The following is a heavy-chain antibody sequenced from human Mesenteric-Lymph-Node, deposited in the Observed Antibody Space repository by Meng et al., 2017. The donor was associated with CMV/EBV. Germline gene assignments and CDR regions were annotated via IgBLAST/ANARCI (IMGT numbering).Heavy chain of an antibody. D-gene: IGHD2-2*01. Sequence: GESLKISCKGSGYSFTSYWIGWVRQMPGKGLEWMGIIYPGDSDTRYSPSFQGQVTISADKSTSTACLQRSSLKASDTAMYYCARQGGGYCSSTSCPYGMDVWGQGTTVTVSS. CDR1: GYSFTSYW. J-gene: IGHJ6*02. CDR2: IYPGDSDT. V-gene: IGHV5-51*01. CDR3: ARQGGGYCSSTSCPYGMDV.